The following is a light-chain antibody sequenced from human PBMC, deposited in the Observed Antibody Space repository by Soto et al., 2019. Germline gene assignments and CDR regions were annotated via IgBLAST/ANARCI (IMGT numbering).Light chain of an antibody. CDR1: SSDVGGYNY. J-gene: IGLJ3*02. Sequence: QSVLTQPASVSGSPGQSITISCTGTSSDVGGYNYVSWYQQHPGKAPKLMIYEVSNRPSGVPDRFSGSKSGASAALVITGLRADDEADYYCQSYDNNVSGWVFGGGTKLTVL. CDR2: EVS. V-gene: IGLV2-14*01. CDR3: QSYDNNVSGWV.